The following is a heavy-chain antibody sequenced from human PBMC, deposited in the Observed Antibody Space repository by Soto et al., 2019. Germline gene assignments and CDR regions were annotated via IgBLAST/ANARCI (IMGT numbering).Heavy chain of an antibody. CDR2: IIPIFGTA. D-gene: IGHD3-22*01. CDR3: ARARDYYDSSGYPDAFDI. V-gene: IGHV1-69*12. CDR1: GGTFSSYA. Sequence: QVQLVQSGAEVKKPGSSVKVSCKASGGTFSSYAISWVRQAPGQGLEWMGGIIPIFGTANYAQKFQGRVTITADESTSTAYMERSSLRSEDTAVYYCARARDYYDSSGYPDAFDIWGQGTMVTVSS. J-gene: IGHJ3*02.